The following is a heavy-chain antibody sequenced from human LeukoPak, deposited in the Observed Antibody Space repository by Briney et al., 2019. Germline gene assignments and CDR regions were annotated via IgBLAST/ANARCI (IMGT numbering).Heavy chain of an antibody. CDR1: GVTFSSYG. Sequence: GGSLRLSCAASGVTFSSYGMHWVRQAPGKGLEWVTFIRYDGSNKYYADSVKGRFTISRDNSKNTLYLQMNSLRAEDTAVYYCAKAYSSYFDYWGQGTLVTASS. J-gene: IGHJ4*02. CDR3: AKAYSSYFDY. V-gene: IGHV3-30*02. CDR2: IRYDGSNK. D-gene: IGHD2-21*01.